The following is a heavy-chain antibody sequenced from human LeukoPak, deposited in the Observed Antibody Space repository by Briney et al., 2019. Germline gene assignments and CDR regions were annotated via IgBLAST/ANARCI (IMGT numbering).Heavy chain of an antibody. Sequence: GGSLRLSCAASGFIFSTHGMHWVRQAPGKGLEWVAVIWADGSNTDYADSVKGRFTISKDNSKNTLYLQMNSLRAEDTAVYYCARSGGGTYFDNWGQGTLVTVSS. V-gene: IGHV3-33*01. D-gene: IGHD2-15*01. CDR3: ARSGGGTYFDN. CDR2: IWADGSNT. J-gene: IGHJ4*02. CDR1: GFIFSTHG.